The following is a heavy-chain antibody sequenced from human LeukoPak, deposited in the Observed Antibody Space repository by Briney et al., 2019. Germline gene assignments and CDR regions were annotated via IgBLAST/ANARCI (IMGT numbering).Heavy chain of an antibody. D-gene: IGHD6-19*01. CDR2: IWYDGSNK. CDR1: GFVFSSYG. CDR3: ARGGQWFDY. Sequence: PGRSLRLSCAASGFVFSSYGMHWVRLAPGKGLEWVALIWYDGSNKYYADSVKGRFTISRDNSNNTLYLQMNSLRAEDTAVYYCARGGQWFDYWGQGTLVTVSS. V-gene: IGHV3-33*01. J-gene: IGHJ4*02.